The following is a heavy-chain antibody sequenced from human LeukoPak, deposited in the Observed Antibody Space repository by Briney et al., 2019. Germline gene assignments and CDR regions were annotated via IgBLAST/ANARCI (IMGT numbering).Heavy chain of an antibody. Sequence: SVKVSCKASLGTHSSYAISWVRQAPRQGLEWMGGIIPNFGTANYAQKFQGRVTITGDESTSKASMELSSLRSEDTAVYYCARGFDFWGGFSDVWGKGTTVTVSS. CDR1: LGTHSSYA. V-gene: IGHV1-69*13. D-gene: IGHD3-3*01. CDR2: IIPNFGTA. CDR3: ARGFDFWGGFSDV. J-gene: IGHJ6*04.